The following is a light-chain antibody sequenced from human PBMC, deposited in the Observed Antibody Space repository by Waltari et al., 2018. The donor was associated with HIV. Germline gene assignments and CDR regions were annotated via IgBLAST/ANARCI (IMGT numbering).Light chain of an antibody. CDR1: SSDVGRSNL. J-gene: IGLJ3*02. CDR2: EVS. V-gene: IGLV2-23*02. CDR3: CSYAGSAWV. Sequence: QAALPQPASVPGSPGQSLTIPCTGTSSDVGRSNLVSWYQQHPGKAPNLMIYEVSKRPSGVSNRFSGSKSGNTASLTISGLQAEDEADYYCCSYAGSAWVFGGGTKLTVL.